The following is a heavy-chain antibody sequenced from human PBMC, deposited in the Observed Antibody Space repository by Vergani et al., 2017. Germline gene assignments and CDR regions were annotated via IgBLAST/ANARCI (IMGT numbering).Heavy chain of an antibody. J-gene: IGHJ5*02. Sequence: EVQLLESGGGEVQPGRSLRLSCSAAGFPFSDYGVHWVRQAPGKGLEWVSYISSSSSTIYYADSVRGRFTISRDSGENSMYLQMNSLRVEDTAVYYCARGQPGYQALSSNWFDHWGQGTLVTVSS. CDR3: ARGQPGYQALSSNWFDH. D-gene: IGHD2-2*01. CDR1: GFPFSDYG. CDR2: ISSSSSTI. V-gene: IGHV3-48*01.